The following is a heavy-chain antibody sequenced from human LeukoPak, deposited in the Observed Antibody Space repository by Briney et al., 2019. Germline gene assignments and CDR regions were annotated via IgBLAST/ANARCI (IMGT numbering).Heavy chain of an antibody. J-gene: IGHJ4*02. Sequence: SETLSLTCTVSGGSISSGSYYWSWIRQPAGKGLEWIGRIYTSGSTNYNPSLKSRVTISVDTSKNQFSLKLSSVTAADTAVYYCARVDQQLAYFDYWGQGTLVTVSS. V-gene: IGHV4-61*02. D-gene: IGHD6-13*01. CDR3: ARVDQQLAYFDY. CDR2: IYTSGST. CDR1: GGSISSGSYY.